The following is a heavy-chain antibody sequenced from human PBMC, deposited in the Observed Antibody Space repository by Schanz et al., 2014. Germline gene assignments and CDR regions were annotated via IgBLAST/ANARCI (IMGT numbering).Heavy chain of an antibody. CDR2: ISGSGIST. Sequence: EVQLVEYGGGLVQPGGSLRLSCAASGFTFSNYAMNWVRQAPGKGLEWVSSISGSGISTYSADSVQGRFTISRDNSKNQVCLKMNSMRADETAVDYCARDMLRRYGALEIWGRGTMVTVSS. CDR1: GFTFSNYA. D-gene: IGHD2-8*01. J-gene: IGHJ3*02. CDR3: ARDMLRRYGALEI. V-gene: IGHV3-23*04.